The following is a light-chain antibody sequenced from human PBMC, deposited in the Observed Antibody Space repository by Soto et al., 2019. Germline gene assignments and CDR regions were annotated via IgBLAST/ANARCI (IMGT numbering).Light chain of an antibody. V-gene: IGKV1-27*01. CDR3: QKYNRAPFT. CDR1: QDISNY. J-gene: IGKJ3*01. Sequence: DIQMTQSPSSLSASVGDRVTITCRASQDISNYLAWYQQKPGKVPELLIYTGSTLQSGVPSRFSGSGSGTDFTLTISSLQPEDVATYYCQKYNRAPFTFGPGTKVDI. CDR2: TGS.